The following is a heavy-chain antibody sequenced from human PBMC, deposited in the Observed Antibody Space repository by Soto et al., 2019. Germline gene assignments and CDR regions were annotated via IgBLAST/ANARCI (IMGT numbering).Heavy chain of an antibody. Sequence: PSETLSLTCTVSGGSISSGGYYWSWIRQHPGKGLEWIGYIYYSGSTYYNPSLKSRVTISVDTSKNQFSLKLSSVTAADTAVYYCARWVNGRMDYYDSSGYYYFDYWGQGTLVTVSS. CDR1: GGSISSGGYY. D-gene: IGHD3-22*01. J-gene: IGHJ4*02. V-gene: IGHV4-31*03. CDR3: ARWVNGRMDYYDSSGYYYFDY. CDR2: IYYSGST.